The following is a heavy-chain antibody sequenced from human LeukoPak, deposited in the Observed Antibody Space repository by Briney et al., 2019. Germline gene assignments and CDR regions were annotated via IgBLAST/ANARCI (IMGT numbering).Heavy chain of an antibody. CDR1: GFTFSSYE. CDR3: AKNAAAADPNYYYYGMDV. CDR2: ISYDGSNR. V-gene: IGHV3-30*18. Sequence: PGGSLRLSCAASGFTFSSYEMNWVRQAPGKGLEWVAVISYDGSNRYYADSVKGRFTVSRDNSKNTLYLQMNSLRAEDTAVYYCAKNAAAADPNYYYYGMDVWGKGTTVTVSS. J-gene: IGHJ6*04. D-gene: IGHD6-13*01.